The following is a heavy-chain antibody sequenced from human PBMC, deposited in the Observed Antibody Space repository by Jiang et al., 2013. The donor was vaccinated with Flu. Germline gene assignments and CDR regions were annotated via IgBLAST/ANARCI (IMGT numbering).Heavy chain of an antibody. CDR1: TSYD. CDR2: MNPNSGNT. CDR3: ARVLSLYDILTGYHASDY. J-gene: IGHJ4*02. V-gene: IGHV1-8*01. Sequence: TSYDINWVRQATGQGLEWMGWMNPNSGNTGYAQKFQGRVTMTRNTSISTAYMELSSLRSEDTAVYYCARVLSLYDILTGYHASDYWGQGTLVTVSS. D-gene: IGHD3-9*01.